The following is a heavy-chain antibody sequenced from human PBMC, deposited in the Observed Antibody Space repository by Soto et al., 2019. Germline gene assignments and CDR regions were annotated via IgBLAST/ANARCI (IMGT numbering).Heavy chain of an antibody. D-gene: IGHD3-16*01. V-gene: IGHV3-15*01. CDR1: GFSFSNAW. J-gene: IGHJ4*02. Sequence: EVQLVESGGDFVKPGGSLRVSCAVSGFSFSNAWMSWVRQAPGKGLEWVGRIKSRADGGTTDYTAPVKGRFTISRDDSKNTVFLQMNSLKTEDTAVYYCTAHLGEFFRLDYWGQGTLVTVSS. CDR3: TAHLGEFFRLDY. CDR2: IKSRADGGTT.